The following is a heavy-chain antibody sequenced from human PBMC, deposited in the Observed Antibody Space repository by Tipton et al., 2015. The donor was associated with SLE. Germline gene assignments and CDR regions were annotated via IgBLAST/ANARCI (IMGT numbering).Heavy chain of an antibody. V-gene: IGHV4-59*12. J-gene: IGHJ2*01. CDR2: IYYSGST. Sequence: TLSLTCTAPDGSISSYYWSWIRQPPGKGLEWIGYIYYSGSTNYSPSLKSRVTISVDTSKNQFSLKLSSVTAADTAVYYCARVGEPNHYDFWSGYHYWYFDLWGRGTLVTVSS. CDR1: DGSISSYY. CDR3: ARVGEPNHYDFWSGYHYWYFDL. D-gene: IGHD3-3*01.